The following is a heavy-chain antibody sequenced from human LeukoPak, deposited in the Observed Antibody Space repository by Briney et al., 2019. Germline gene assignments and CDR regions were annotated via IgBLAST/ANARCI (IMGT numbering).Heavy chain of an antibody. D-gene: IGHD6-6*01. CDR3: ARESLLIAAPFDY. V-gene: IGHV3-74*01. Sequence: PGGSLRLSCAASGFTFSSYWMHWVRKAPGKGLVWVSRINTDGSSTSYADSVKGRFTISRDNAKNTLYLQMNSLRAEDTAVYYCARESLLIAAPFDYWGQGTLVTVSS. CDR1: GFTFSSYW. CDR2: INTDGSST. J-gene: IGHJ4*02.